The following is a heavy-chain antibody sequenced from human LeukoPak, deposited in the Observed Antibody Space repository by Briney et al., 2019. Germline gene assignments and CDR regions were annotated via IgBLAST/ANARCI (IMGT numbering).Heavy chain of an antibody. CDR1: GFTFSSYA. V-gene: IGHV3-64*02. Sequence: GGSLRLSCAASGFTFSSYAMHWVRQAPGKGLEYVSAINSNGGNRHYADSVKGRFSISRDNSKNTLCLQMGSLRVEDMAVYYCARALLKGSSSASYQYYYLDVWGKGTTVTVSS. CDR3: ARALLKGSSSASYQYYYLDV. J-gene: IGHJ6*03. CDR2: INSNGGNR. D-gene: IGHD6-6*01.